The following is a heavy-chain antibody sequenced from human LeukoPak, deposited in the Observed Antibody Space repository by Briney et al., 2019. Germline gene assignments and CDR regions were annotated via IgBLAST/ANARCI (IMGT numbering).Heavy chain of an antibody. CDR2: INPDSGDT. CDR3: AIERINSGSYSEALDY. Sequence: ASVKVSCKASGYTLTGYYMYGVRQAPGHGLEWMGWINPDSGDTNFAQKFQGRVTMTRDTSISTAYMELSSLTSDDTAIYYCAIERINSGSYSEALDYWGQGTLVAVSS. V-gene: IGHV1-2*02. CDR1: GYTLTGYY. J-gene: IGHJ4*02. D-gene: IGHD1-26*01.